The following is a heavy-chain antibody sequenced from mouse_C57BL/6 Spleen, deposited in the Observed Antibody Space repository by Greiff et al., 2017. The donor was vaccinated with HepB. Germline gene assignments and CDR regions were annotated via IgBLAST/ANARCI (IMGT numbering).Heavy chain of an antibody. CDR1: GFTFSSYG. CDR3: AKDLDY. V-gene: IGHV5-6*01. J-gene: IGHJ2*01. Sequence: EVKLMESGGDLVKPGGSLKLSCAASGFTFSSYGMSWVRQTPDKRLEWVATISSGGSYTYYPDSVKGRFTISRDNAKNTLYLQMSSLNSEDTAMYYCAKDLDYWGQGTTLTVSS. CDR2: ISSGGSYT.